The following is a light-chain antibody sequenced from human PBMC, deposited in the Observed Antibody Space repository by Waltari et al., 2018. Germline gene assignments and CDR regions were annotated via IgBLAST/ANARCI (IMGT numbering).Light chain of an antibody. V-gene: IGLV2-11*01. CDR2: DVT. J-gene: IGLJ3*02. CDR3: LAFRSGSTWV. CDR1: SSDVGVYNY. Sequence: QAALTQPPSVSNSLAQSVTISCTGTSSDVGVYNYVSWYQQHPDTAPILLMLDVTKRPSGVSDRFSGSKSGRTASLTISGVQADDEADYYCLAFRSGSTWVFGGGTRLTVL.